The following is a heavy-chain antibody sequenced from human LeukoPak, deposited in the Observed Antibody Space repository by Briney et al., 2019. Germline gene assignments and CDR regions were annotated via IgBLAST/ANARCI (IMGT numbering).Heavy chain of an antibody. CDR2: IKSKTDGGTT. CDR1: RFTFSNAW. D-gene: IGHD3-22*01. J-gene: IGHJ5*02. V-gene: IGHV3-15*01. Sequence: GGSLRLSCAASRFTFSNAWMSWVRQAPGKGLEWVGRIKSKTDGGTTDYAAPVKGRFTISRDDSKNTLYLQMNSLKTEDTAVYYCMDYDSSGYSTWGQGTLVTVSS. CDR3: MDYDSSGYST.